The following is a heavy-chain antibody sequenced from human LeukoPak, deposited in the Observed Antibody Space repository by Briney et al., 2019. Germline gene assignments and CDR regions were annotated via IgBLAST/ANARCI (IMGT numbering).Heavy chain of an antibody. J-gene: IGHJ4*02. CDR2: VYYSGSA. CDR3: ARIPGIYDILTGYFDY. Sequence: SETLSLTCTVSGGSISSGDYYWSWIRQPPGKGLEWIGYVYYSGSAYYNPSLKSRVTISVDTSKNQFSLKLSSVTAADTAVYYCARIPGIYDILTGYFDYWGQGTLVTVSS. D-gene: IGHD3-9*01. V-gene: IGHV4-30-4*01. CDR1: GGSISSGDYY.